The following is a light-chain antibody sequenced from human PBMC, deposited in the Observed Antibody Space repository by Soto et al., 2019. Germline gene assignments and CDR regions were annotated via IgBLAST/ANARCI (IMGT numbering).Light chain of an antibody. J-gene: IGLJ1*01. Sequence: QSALTQPASVSGSPGQSMTISCTGTSSDVGGYNYDSWYQHHPGKAPKLLIYEVSNRPSGVSNRFSGSKSGNTASLPISGLQAEDEADYYCSSYTSSTTPLYVFGTGTKVTVL. CDR1: SSDVGGYNY. CDR2: EVS. V-gene: IGLV2-14*01. CDR3: SSYTSSTTPLYV.